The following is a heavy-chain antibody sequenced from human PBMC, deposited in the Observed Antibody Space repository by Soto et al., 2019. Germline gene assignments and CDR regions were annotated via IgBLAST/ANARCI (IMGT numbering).Heavy chain of an antibody. J-gene: IGHJ4*02. V-gene: IGHV1-69*04. CDR2: IIPILGIA. Sequence: SVNLYCKTAGGTFSIYTISWVRQAPGQGLEWMGRIIPILGIANYAQKFQGRVTITADKSTSTAYMELSSLRSEDTAVYYCARDLDYFDYWGQGTLVTVSS. CDR3: ARDLDYFDY. CDR1: GGTFSIYT.